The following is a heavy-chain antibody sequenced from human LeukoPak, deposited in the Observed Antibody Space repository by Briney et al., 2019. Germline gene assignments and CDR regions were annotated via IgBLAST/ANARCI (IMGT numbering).Heavy chain of an antibody. CDR2: IKQDGSEK. J-gene: IGHJ6*03. CDR3: ARGLVRPMYYMDV. V-gene: IGHV3-7*01. Sequence: GGSLRLSCAASGFTFSSYWMSWVRQAPGKGLEWVANIKQDGSEKYYVDSVKGRFTISRDNAKNSLYLQMNSLRAEGTAVYYCARGLVRPMYYMDVWGKGTTVTVSS. CDR1: GFTFSSYW. D-gene: IGHD6-19*01.